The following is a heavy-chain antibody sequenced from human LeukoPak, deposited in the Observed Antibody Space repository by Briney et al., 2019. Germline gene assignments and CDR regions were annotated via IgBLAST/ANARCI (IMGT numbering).Heavy chain of an antibody. CDR1: GGSFSGYY. J-gene: IGHJ4*02. CDR2: INHSGST. D-gene: IGHD3-16*02. Sequence: SETLSLTCAVYGGSFSGYYWSWIRQPPGKGLEWIGEINHSGSTNYNPSLKSRVTISVDTSKNQFSLKLSSVTAADTAVYYCARGADRIYDYVWGSYRYQPNYFDYWGQGTLVTVSS. V-gene: IGHV4-34*01. CDR3: ARGADRIYDYVWGSYRYQPNYFDY.